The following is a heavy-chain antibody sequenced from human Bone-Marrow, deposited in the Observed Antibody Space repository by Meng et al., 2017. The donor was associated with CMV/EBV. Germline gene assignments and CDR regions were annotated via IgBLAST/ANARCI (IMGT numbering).Heavy chain of an antibody. CDR1: GYTFTTYY. CDR2: IIPIFGTA. D-gene: IGHD6-19*01. J-gene: IGHJ6*01. V-gene: IGHV1-69*05. Sequence: SVKVSCKSSGYTFTTYYMHWVRQAPGQGLEWMGGIIPIFGTANYAQKFQGRVTITTDESTSTAYMELSSLRSEDTAVYYCARTSPLQIAVAGGVYGMDVWGQGTTVTGSS. CDR3: ARTSPLQIAVAGGVYGMDV.